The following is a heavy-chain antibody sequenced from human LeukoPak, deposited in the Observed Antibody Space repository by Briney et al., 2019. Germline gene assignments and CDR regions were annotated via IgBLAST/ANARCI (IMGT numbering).Heavy chain of an antibody. D-gene: IGHD5-18*01. V-gene: IGHV5-51*01. J-gene: IGHJ4*02. CDR3: ARHLNVEGYSYGPDY. Sequence: GESLKISCKGSGYSFTSYWIGWVRQMPGKGLEWMGIIYPGDSDIRYSPSFQGQVTISADKPISTAYLQWSSLKAPDTAMYYCARHLNVEGYSYGPDYWGQGTLVTVSS. CDR2: IYPGDSDI. CDR1: GYSFTSYW.